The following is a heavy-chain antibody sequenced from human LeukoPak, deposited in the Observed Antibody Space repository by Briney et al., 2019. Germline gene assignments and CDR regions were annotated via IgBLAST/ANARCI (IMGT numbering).Heavy chain of an antibody. Sequence: GASLRLSCAASGFTSSSYAMSWVRQAPGKGLEWVSAISGSGGSTYYADSVKGRFTISRDNSKNTLYLQMNSLRAEDTAVYYCAKLDVYGEGAVIDDYWGQGTLVTVSS. CDR1: GFTSSSYA. V-gene: IGHV3-23*01. CDR2: ISGSGGST. CDR3: AKLDVYGEGAVIDDY. D-gene: IGHD3-3*01. J-gene: IGHJ4*02.